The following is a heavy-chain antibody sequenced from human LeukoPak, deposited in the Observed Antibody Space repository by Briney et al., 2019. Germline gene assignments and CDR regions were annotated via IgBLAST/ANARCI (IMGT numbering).Heavy chain of an antibody. CDR2: ISGSGGST. J-gene: IGHJ4*02. V-gene: IGHV3-23*01. D-gene: IGHD3-10*01. Sequence: PGGSLRLSCAASGFTFSSYAMSWVRQAPGKGLEWVSAISGSGGSTYYADSVKGRFTISRDNSKNTLYLQMNSLRAEDTAVYYCAKSLKLLWFGELLCSFDYWGQGTLVTVSS. CDR3: AKSLKLLWFGELLCSFDY. CDR1: GFTFSSYA.